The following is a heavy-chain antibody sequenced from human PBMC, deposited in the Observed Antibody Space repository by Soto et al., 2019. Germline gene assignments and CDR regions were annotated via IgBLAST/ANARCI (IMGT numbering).Heavy chain of an antibody. Sequence: EVQLVESGGGLIQHGGSLRLSCVASGFNVSSDYMNWVRQAPGKGLEWVSVLSTGGFTYYADSVKGRFTISRDSSKNTLYLQMNSLRVEDTAVYYCARDSETSSSWSLDYWGQGVLVTVSS. CDR1: GFNVSSDY. CDR2: LSTGGFT. J-gene: IGHJ4*02. V-gene: IGHV3-53*01. D-gene: IGHD6-13*01. CDR3: ARDSETSSSWSLDY.